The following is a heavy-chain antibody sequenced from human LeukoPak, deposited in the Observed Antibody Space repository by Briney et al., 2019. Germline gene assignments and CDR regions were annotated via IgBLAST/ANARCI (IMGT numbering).Heavy chain of an antibody. D-gene: IGHD6-19*01. V-gene: IGHV3-21*03. Sequence: GGSLRLSCAASGFTFSSYSMNWVRQAPGKGLEWVSSISSSSSYIYYADSVKGRFTISRDNSKNTLYLQMNSLRAEDTAVYYCASGGYSSGWYDFDYWGQGTLVTVSS. J-gene: IGHJ4*02. CDR1: GFTFSSYS. CDR3: ASGGYSSGWYDFDY. CDR2: ISSSSSYI.